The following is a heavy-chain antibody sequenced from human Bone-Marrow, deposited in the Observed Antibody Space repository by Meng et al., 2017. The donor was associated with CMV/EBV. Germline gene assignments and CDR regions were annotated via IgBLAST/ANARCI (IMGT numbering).Heavy chain of an antibody. CDR3: AKDVLWRPAAILPYYYYGMDV. V-gene: IGHV3-30*02. Sequence: GESLKISCAASGFTFSSYTMNWVRQAPGKGLEWVAFIRYDGSNKYYADSVKGRFTISRDNSKNTLYLQMNSLRAEDTAVYYCAKDVLWRPAAILPYYYYGMDVWGQGTTVTVSS. CDR2: IRYDGSNK. D-gene: IGHD2-2*01. CDR1: GFTFSSYT. J-gene: IGHJ6*02.